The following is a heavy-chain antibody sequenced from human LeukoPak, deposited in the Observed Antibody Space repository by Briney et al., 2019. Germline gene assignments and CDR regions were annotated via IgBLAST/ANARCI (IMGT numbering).Heavy chain of an antibody. CDR3: ARPPVDTAIYGMDV. J-gene: IGHJ6*02. CDR1: GYTFTGYY. V-gene: IGHV1-2*02. Sequence: GASVKVSCKASGYTFTGYYMHWVRQAPGQGLEWMGWINPNSGGTNYAQEFQGRVTMTRDTSISTAYMELSRLRSDDTAVYYCARPPVDTAIYGMDVWGQGTTVTVSS. CDR2: INPNSGGT. D-gene: IGHD5-18*01.